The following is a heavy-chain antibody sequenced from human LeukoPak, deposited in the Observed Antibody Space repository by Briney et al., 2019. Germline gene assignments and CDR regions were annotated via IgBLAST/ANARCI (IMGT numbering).Heavy chain of an antibody. CDR2: VSYDVRNK. Sequence: GGSLRLSCAVSGFTLSSYAMYWVRQAPGKGLERVATVSYDVRNKRYADSVNGRITISRDNFKSTLDLEMNSLRPEDTAVYFCARDGSHYYDSSGFFDHWGQGTRVTVSS. CDR3: ARDGSHYYDSSGFFDH. CDR1: GFTLSSYA. D-gene: IGHD3-22*01. J-gene: IGHJ4*02. V-gene: IGHV3-30*04.